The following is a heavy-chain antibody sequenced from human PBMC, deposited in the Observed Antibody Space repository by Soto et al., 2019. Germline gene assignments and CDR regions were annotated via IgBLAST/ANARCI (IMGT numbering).Heavy chain of an antibody. CDR2: ISGSGGST. J-gene: IGHJ4*02. CDR1: GFTFSSYA. CDR3: AKRPSDYYDSSGYYGYFDY. V-gene: IGHV3-23*01. Sequence: GGSLRLSCAASGFTFSSYAMSWVRQAPGKGLEWVSAISGSGGSTYYADSVKGRFTISRDNSKNTLYLQMNSLRAEDTAVYYCAKRPSDYYDSSGYYGYFDYWGQGTLVTVSS. D-gene: IGHD3-22*01.